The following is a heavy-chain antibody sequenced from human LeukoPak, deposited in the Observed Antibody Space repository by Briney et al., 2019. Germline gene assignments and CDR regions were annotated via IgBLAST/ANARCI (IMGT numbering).Heavy chain of an antibody. V-gene: IGHV3-7*01. CDR1: GFTFSSYW. Sequence: GGSLRLSCAASGFTFSSYWMSWVRQAPGKGREWVANIKQDGSEKYYVDSVKGRFTISRDNAKNSLYLQMNSLRAEDTAVYYCARGGTIYYYGMDVWGQGTTVTVSS. CDR2: IKQDGSEK. D-gene: IGHD1-1*01. J-gene: IGHJ6*02. CDR3: ARGGTIYYYGMDV.